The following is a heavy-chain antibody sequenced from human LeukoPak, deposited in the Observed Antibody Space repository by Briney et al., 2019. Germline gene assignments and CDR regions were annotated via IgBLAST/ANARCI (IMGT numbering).Heavy chain of an antibody. CDR1: GFTVSTHD. CDR3: ARDLYYYDSSGYYRKDY. Sequence: GGSLRLSCVASGFTVSTHDMHWVRQAAGEGLEWVSGIGITAATFYPGSVKGRFTISRENAKNSLYLQMNSLRAGDTAVYYCARDLYYYDSSGYYRKDYWGQGTLVTVSS. V-gene: IGHV3-13*01. J-gene: IGHJ4*02. CDR2: IGITAAT. D-gene: IGHD3-22*01.